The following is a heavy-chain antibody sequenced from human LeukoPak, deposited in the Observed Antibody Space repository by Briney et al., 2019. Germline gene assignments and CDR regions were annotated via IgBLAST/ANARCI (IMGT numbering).Heavy chain of an antibody. D-gene: IGHD3-3*01. CDR2: IYYSGST. CDR3: ARDDNDFWTDFWSAYYSPKKAHFDY. J-gene: IGHJ4*02. V-gene: IGHV4-39*07. CDR1: GGSISSSSYY. Sequence: PSETLSLTCTVSGGSISSSSYYWGWIRQPPGKGLEWIGSIYYSGSTYYNPSLKSRVTISIDTSKNQFSLKLSSVTAADTAVYYCARDDNDFWTDFWSAYYSPKKAHFDYWGQGTLVTVSS.